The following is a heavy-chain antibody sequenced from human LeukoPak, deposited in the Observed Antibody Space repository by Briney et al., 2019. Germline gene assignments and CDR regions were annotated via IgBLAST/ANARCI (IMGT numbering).Heavy chain of an antibody. CDR3: ARAPYCFNSNCYTGYKWFDP. CDR1: GYTFTDYY. CDR2: INPNSGGT. V-gene: IGHV1-2*02. D-gene: IGHD2-2*02. J-gene: IGHJ5*02. Sequence: ASVKVSCKASGYTFTDYYMHWVRQAPGQGGEWMGWINPNSGGTYYVQKFQGRVTMTRDTSISTAYMDMSRLRSDDTAVYYCARAPYCFNSNCYTGYKWFDPWGQGTLVTVSS.